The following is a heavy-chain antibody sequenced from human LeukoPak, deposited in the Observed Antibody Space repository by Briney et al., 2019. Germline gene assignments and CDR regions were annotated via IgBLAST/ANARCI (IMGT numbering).Heavy chain of an antibody. D-gene: IGHD6-13*01. V-gene: IGHV5-51*01. CDR2: IYPGDSDT. J-gene: IGHJ3*02. CDR1: GYSFTSYW. CDR3: ARHAQMWGINDAFDI. Sequence: KGGESLKISCKGSGYSFTSYWIGWVRQMPGKGLEWMGIIYPGDSDTRYSPSFQGQVTISADKSISTAYLQWSSLKASDTAMYYCARHAQMWGINDAFDIWGQGTMVTVSS.